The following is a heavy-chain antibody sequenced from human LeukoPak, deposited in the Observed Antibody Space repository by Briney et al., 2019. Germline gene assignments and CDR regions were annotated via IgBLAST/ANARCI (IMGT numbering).Heavy chain of an antibody. Sequence: GGSLRLSCAASGFTFSSYWMSWVRQAPGKGLEWVANIKQDGSEKYYVDSVKGRFTISRDDSKNTAYLQMNSLKIEDTALYYCSGLNHDLDLDVWGKGTTVTVSS. CDR1: GFTFSSYW. CDR3: SGLNHDLDLDV. V-gene: IGHV3-7*03. D-gene: IGHD3/OR15-3a*01. J-gene: IGHJ6*04. CDR2: IKQDGSEK.